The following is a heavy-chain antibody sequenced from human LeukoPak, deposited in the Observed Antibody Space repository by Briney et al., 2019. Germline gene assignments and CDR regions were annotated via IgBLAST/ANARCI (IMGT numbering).Heavy chain of an antibody. CDR3: ARDPPYNSNEGPDHFYN. V-gene: IGHV1-2*02. CDR1: GYTFTGYY. J-gene: IGHJ4*02. D-gene: IGHD1-1*01. CDR2: INPNSCGT. Sequence: GASVTDSFQASGYTFTGYYMHGVRQARGQGGEGMGWINPNSCGTNYAQKFQGTVNMTRDTSISTAYMELSRLRSDDTAVYYWARDPPYNSNEGPDHFYNWGQGTLVSDSS.